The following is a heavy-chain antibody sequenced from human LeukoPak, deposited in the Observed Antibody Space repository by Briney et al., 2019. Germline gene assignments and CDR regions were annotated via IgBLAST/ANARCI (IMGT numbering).Heavy chain of an antibody. CDR3: ARTPLGPDFGFDP. CDR1: RYTLTDYY. D-gene: IGHD1-14*01. CDR2: ISPHSGGT. Sequence: GASVKDSCKASRYTLTDYYMHWVRQAPGQGLEWMGWISPHSGGTNYAQKFQGRVTMTRDMSTSTVYMELSSLRSEDTAVYYCARTPLGPDFGFDPWGQETLVTVSS. V-gene: IGHV1-2*02. J-gene: IGHJ5*02.